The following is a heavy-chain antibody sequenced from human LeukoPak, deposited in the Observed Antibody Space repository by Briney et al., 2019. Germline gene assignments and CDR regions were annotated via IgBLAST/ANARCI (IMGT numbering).Heavy chain of an antibody. CDR1: GFTFSSYS. CDR3: ARDSYYDILTGYSHFDY. J-gene: IGHJ4*02. D-gene: IGHD3-9*01. CDR2: ISSSSSYI. Sequence: PGGSLRLSCAASGFTFSSYSMNWVRQAPGRGLEWVSSISSSSSYIYYADSVKGRFTISRDNAKNSLYLQMNSLRAEDTAVYYCARDSYYDILTGYSHFDYWGQGTLVTVSS. V-gene: IGHV3-21*01.